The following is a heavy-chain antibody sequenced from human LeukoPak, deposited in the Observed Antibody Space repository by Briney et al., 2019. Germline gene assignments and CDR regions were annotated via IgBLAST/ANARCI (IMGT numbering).Heavy chain of an antibody. D-gene: IGHD6-13*01. V-gene: IGHV3-30*04. CDR2: ISYDGSNK. CDR1: GFTFSSYA. CDR3: AREAAAEAYYYYYMDV. Sequence: GGSLRLSCAASGFTFSSYAMHWVRQAPGEGLEWVAVISYDGSNKYYADSVKGRFTISRDNSKNTLYLQMNSLRAEDTAVYYCAREAAAEAYYYYYMDVWGKGTTVTVSS. J-gene: IGHJ6*03.